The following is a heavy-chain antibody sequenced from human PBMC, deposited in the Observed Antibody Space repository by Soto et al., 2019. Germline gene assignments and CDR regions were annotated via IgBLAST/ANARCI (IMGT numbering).Heavy chain of an antibody. CDR3: ARLIGYSXYDSPFDY. J-gene: IGHJ4*02. CDR1: GYSFTSYW. Sequence: PGESLKISCKGSGYSFTSYWIGWVRQMPGKGLEWMGIIYPGDSDTRYSPSFQGQVTISADKSISTAYLQWSSLKASDTAMYYCARLIGYSXYDSPFDYWGQGTLVTVSS. D-gene: IGHD5-12*01. V-gene: IGHV5-51*01. CDR2: IYPGDSDT.